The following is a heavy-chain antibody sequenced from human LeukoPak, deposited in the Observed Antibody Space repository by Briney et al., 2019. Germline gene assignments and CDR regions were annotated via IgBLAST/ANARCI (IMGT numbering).Heavy chain of an antibody. V-gene: IGHV3-30*18. J-gene: IGHJ4*02. Sequence: GGSLRLSCAASGFTFSSYGMHWVRQAPGKGLEWVAVISYDGSNKYYADSVKGRFTISRDNSKSTLYLQMNSLRAEDTAVYYCAKDKDSSGYYFDFFDYWGQGTLVTVSS. CDR1: GFTFSSYG. CDR3: AKDKDSSGYYFDFFDY. D-gene: IGHD3-22*01. CDR2: ISYDGSNK.